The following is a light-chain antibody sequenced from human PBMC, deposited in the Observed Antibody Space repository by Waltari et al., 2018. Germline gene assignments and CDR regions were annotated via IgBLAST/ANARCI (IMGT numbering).Light chain of an antibody. V-gene: IGKV3-20*01. CDR3: QQYGSSPPYT. Sequence: EIVLTQSPGTLSLSPGERATLSCRASQSVSSSYLAWYQQKPGQAPRLLIYGASSMATGMPDRFSGSGSGTDFTLTISRLEPEDFAVYYCQQYGSSPPYTFGQGTKLEIK. CDR1: QSVSSSY. J-gene: IGKJ2*01. CDR2: GAS.